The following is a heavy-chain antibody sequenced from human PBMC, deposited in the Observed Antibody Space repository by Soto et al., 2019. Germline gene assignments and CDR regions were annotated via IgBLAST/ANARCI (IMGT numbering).Heavy chain of an antibody. V-gene: IGHV4-4*02. J-gene: IGHJ4*02. CDR1: TGSISSGNW. D-gene: IGHD6-25*01. Sequence: QVQLRESGPGLVEASGTLSLTCEVSTGSISSGNWWSWVRQPPGKGLEWIGEIYYTGATNYNPSRKSRITMTIDTSKDHSSLSRGSATAADTAVYYCARVFSSGSGWMYYFDFWGQGTLVSVSS. CDR3: ARVFSSGSGWMYYFDF. CDR2: IYYTGAT.